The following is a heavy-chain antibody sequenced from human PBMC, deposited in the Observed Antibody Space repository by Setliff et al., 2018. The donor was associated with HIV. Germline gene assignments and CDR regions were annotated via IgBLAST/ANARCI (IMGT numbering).Heavy chain of an antibody. Sequence: SETLSLTCTVSGGSLSSSNYYCGWIRQPPGKGLEWIGSIYYSGNTYYNPSLKSRVTITGDTSKKQFSLKLRAVTAADSAVYYCARQGRPGDFDSWGQGTLVTVSS. CDR2: IYYSGNT. J-gene: IGHJ4*02. CDR1: GGSLSSSNYY. D-gene: IGHD7-27*01. CDR3: ARQGRPGDFDS. V-gene: IGHV4-39*01.